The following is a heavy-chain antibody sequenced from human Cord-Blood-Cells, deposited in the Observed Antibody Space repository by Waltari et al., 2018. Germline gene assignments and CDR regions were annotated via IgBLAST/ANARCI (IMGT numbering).Heavy chain of an antibody. D-gene: IGHD6-25*01. J-gene: IGHJ4*02. CDR2: IYYSGST. CDR1: CGSISISSYH. Sequence: QLQLQESGPGLVKPSETLTLTCTVSCGSISISSYHRGGIRQPPGKGLEWIGSIYYSGSTYYNPSLKSRVTISVDTSKNQFSLKLSSVTAADTAVYYCARRGLEDFDYWGQGTLVTVSS. CDR3: ARRGLEDFDY. V-gene: IGHV4-39*01.